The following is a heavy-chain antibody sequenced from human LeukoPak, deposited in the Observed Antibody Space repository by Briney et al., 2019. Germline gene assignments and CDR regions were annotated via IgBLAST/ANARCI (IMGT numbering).Heavy chain of an antibody. CDR1: GGPFSGYY. CDR3: ARVYGDYGDYYYYGMDV. Sequence: SETLSLTCAVYGGPFSGYYWSWIRQPPGKGLEWIGEINHSGSTNYNPSLKSRVTISVDTSKNQFSLKLSSVTAADTAVYYCARVYGDYGDYYYYGMDVWGQGTTVTVSS. D-gene: IGHD4-17*01. V-gene: IGHV4-34*01. J-gene: IGHJ6*02. CDR2: INHSGST.